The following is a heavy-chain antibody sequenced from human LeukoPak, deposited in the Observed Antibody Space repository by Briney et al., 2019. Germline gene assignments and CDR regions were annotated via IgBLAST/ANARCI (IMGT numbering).Heavy chain of an antibody. Sequence: SETLSLTCAVYGGSFSGYYWSWIRQPPGKGLERIGEINHSGSTNYNPSLKSRVTISVDTSKNQFSLKLSSVTAADTAVYYCARARYFDWLSRIYWFDPWGQGTLVTVSS. CDR3: ARARYFDWLSRIYWFDP. CDR1: GGSFSGYY. V-gene: IGHV4-34*01. D-gene: IGHD3-9*01. CDR2: INHSGST. J-gene: IGHJ5*02.